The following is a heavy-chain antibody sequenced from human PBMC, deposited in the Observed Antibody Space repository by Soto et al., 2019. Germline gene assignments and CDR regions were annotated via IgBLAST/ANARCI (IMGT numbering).Heavy chain of an antibody. CDR2: IYYSGST. Sequence: PSETLSLTCTVSGGSISSYYWSWIRQPPGKGLEWIGYIYYSGSTNYNPSLKSRVTISVDTSKNQFSLKLSSVTAADTAVYYCARGGGVRRFDYWGQGTLVTVSS. CDR1: GGSISSYY. V-gene: IGHV4-59*01. CDR3: ARGGGVRRFDY. D-gene: IGHD2-8*01. J-gene: IGHJ4*02.